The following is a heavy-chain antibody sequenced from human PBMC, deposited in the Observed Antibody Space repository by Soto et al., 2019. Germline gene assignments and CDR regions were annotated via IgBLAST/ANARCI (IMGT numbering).Heavy chain of an antibody. J-gene: IGHJ4*02. V-gene: IGHV1-18*04. CDR2: ISGYNGNT. CDR1: GYTFTIYG. Sequence: QVQLVQSGAEVKKPGASVKVSCKASGYTFTIYGISWVRQAPGQGLEWMGWISGYNGNTDYAQNLQGRVTLTTDASTSSVYMELRSLRSDYTAVYYCARVDYYDSSGDYGYWGQGTLITVSS. CDR3: ARVDYYDSSGDYGY. D-gene: IGHD3-22*01.